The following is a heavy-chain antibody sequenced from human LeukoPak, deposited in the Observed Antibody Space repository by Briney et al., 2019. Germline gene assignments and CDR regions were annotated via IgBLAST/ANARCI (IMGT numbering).Heavy chain of an antibody. V-gene: IGHV1-3*01. D-gene: IGHD2-8*01. CDR1: GYTFTSYA. J-gene: IGHJ4*02. Sequence: ASVKVSCKASGYTFTSYAMHWVRQAPGQRLEWMGWINAGNGNTKYSQKFQGRVTITRDTSADTAYMELSSLRSEDTAVYYCARLKYCTNGVCYTGFDYWGQGTLVTVSS. CDR2: INAGNGNT. CDR3: ARLKYCTNGVCYTGFDY.